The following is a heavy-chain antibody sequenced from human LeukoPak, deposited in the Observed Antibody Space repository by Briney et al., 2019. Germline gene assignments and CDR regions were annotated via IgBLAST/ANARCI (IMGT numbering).Heavy chain of an antibody. J-gene: IGHJ4*02. D-gene: IGHD3-3*01. V-gene: IGHV4-39*01. CDR2: IYYSGST. CDR3: ARLTTIFGVVIQGAAIDY. Sequence: SETLSLTCTVSGGSISSSSHYWGWIRQPPGKGLEWIGSIYYSGSTYYNPSLKSRVTISVDTSKNQFSLKLSSVTAADTAVYYCARLTTIFGVVIQGAAIDYWGQGTLVTVSS. CDR1: GGSISSSSHY.